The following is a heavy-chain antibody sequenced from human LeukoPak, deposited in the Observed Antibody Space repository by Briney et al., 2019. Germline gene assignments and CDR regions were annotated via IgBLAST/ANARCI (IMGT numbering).Heavy chain of an antibody. D-gene: IGHD7-27*01. Sequence: ASVKVSCKASGYTFTSYGIRWVRQAPGQGLEWMGWISAYNGNTNYAQKLQGRVTMTTDTSTSTAYMELRSLRSDDTAVYYCARVLTAQYLTDYWGQGTLVTVSS. J-gene: IGHJ4*02. CDR1: GYTFTSYG. CDR2: ISAYNGNT. CDR3: ARVLTAQYLTDY. V-gene: IGHV1-18*01.